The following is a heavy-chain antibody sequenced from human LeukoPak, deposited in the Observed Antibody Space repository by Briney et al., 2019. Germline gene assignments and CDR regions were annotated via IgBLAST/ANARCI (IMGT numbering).Heavy chain of an antibody. CDR1: GYTFTSYY. CDR2: INPSGVST. D-gene: IGHD5-18*01. CDR3: ARDPLIRGYSYGYDY. J-gene: IGHJ4*02. V-gene: IGHV1-46*01. Sequence: ASVKVSCKASGYTFTSYYMHWVRQAPGQGLEWMGIINPSGVSTIYAQKFQGRVTMTRDTSTGTVYMELSSLRSEDTAVYYCARDPLIRGYSYGYDYWGQGTLVTVSS.